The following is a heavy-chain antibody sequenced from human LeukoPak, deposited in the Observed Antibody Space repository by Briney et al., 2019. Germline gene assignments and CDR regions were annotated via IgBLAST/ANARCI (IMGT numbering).Heavy chain of an antibody. V-gene: IGHV1-2*02. Sequence: ASVKVSCKASGYTFTDYYIHWVRQAPGQGLEWMGWINPNSGGTNYAQKFHDRVTMTRDTSINTAYMELSGLRSDDTAVFYCARVSSNWDTYFHYWGQGSLVTVSS. CDR3: ARVSSNWDTYFHY. CDR1: GYTFTDYY. D-gene: IGHD7-27*01. CDR2: INPNSGGT. J-gene: IGHJ4*02.